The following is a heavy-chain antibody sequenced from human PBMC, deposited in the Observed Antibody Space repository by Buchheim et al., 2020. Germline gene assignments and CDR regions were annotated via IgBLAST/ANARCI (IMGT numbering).Heavy chain of an antibody. CDR1: GYTFTDCY. Sequence: QVQLVQSGAEVKKPGASVKVSCKASGYTFTDCYVHWVRQAPGQGLEWMGWINPNNGGTNYAQQFQGRVTMTRDTSISTAYMEVSSLRSDDTAVYYCARVRHYSYGMDVWGQGTT. J-gene: IGHJ6*02. CDR2: INPNNGGT. V-gene: IGHV1-2*02. CDR3: ARVRHYSYGMDV.